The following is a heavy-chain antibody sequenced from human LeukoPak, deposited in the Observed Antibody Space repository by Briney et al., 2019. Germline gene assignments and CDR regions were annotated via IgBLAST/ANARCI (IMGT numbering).Heavy chain of an antibody. V-gene: IGHV3-53*01. Sequence: TGRSLRLSCAASGFTFSSCGMHWVRQAPGKGLEWVSVIYSGGNTYYADSVKGRFTISRDNSKNTLFLQMNSLRAEDTAVYYCARGLAVPDSYYFDYWGQGTLVTVSS. CDR2: IYSGGNT. CDR1: GFTFSSCG. J-gene: IGHJ4*02. D-gene: IGHD6-19*01. CDR3: ARGLAVPDSYYFDY.